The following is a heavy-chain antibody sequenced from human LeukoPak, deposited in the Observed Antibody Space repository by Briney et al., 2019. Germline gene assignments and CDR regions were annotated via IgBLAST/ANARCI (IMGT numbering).Heavy chain of an antibody. CDR3: ARGYKGYQLLYALVEPWIYYFDY. CDR1: GFTFSSYS. Sequence: GGSLRLSCAASGFTFSSYSMNWVRQAPGKGLEWVSYISSNKNTIYYADSMKGRFTISRDNAKNSLYLQMNSLRAEDTAVYYCARGYKGYQLLYALVEPWIYYFDYWGQGTLVTVSS. J-gene: IGHJ4*02. D-gene: IGHD2-2*02. CDR2: ISSNKNTI. V-gene: IGHV3-48*01.